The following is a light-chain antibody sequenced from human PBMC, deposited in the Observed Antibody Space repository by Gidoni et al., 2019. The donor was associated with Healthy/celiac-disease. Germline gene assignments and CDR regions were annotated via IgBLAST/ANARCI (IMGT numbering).Light chain of an antibody. J-gene: IGKJ4*01. V-gene: IGKV1-5*03. CDR3: QQYNSYSVT. CDR2: KAS. CDR1: QSISSW. Sequence: DIQMTQSPSTLSASVGDRVTITCRASQSISSWLAWYQQKPGKAHKLLIYKASSLESGVPSRFSGSGSGTEFTLTISSLQPDDFATYYCQQYNSYSVTFGGGTKVEIK.